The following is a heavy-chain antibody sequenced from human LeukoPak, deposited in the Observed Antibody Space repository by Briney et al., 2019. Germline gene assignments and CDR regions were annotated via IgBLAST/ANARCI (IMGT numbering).Heavy chain of an antibody. D-gene: IGHD4-23*01. CDR2: IYYSGGT. Sequence: SETLSLTCTVSGGSISSYYWSWIRQPAGKGLEWIGYIYYSGGTYYNPSLKSRVTISVDTSKNQFSLKLSSVTAADTAVYYCARADTVVINYFDYWGQGTLVTVSS. CDR1: GGSISSYY. J-gene: IGHJ4*02. CDR3: ARADTVVINYFDY. V-gene: IGHV4-59*06.